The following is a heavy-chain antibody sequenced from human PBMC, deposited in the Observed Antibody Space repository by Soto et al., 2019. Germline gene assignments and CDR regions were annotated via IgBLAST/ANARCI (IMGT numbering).Heavy chain of an antibody. Sequence: EVQLVESGGGLVQPGRSLRLSCAASGFTFDDYAMHWVRQAPGKGLEWVSGISWNSGSIGYADSVKGRFTISRDNAKNSLYLPMNSLRAEDTALYYCAKAPYGDYVGHFDYRGQGTLVTVSS. CDR1: GFTFDDYA. D-gene: IGHD4-17*01. J-gene: IGHJ4*02. CDR3: AKAPYGDYVGHFDY. CDR2: ISWNSGSI. V-gene: IGHV3-9*01.